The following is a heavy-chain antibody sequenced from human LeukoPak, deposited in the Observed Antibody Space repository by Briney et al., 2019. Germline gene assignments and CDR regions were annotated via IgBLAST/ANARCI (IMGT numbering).Heavy chain of an antibody. J-gene: IGHJ3*02. D-gene: IGHD2-15*01. Sequence: GGSLRLSCAASEFTFSTYWMSWVRQAPGKGLEWVADIKQDGSEKYYVHSVKGRFTFSRQNAKNSLFLQMNSLRAEDTAVYYCARHRSGGSQDDAFDIWGQGTMVTVSS. CDR1: EFTFSTYW. CDR2: IKQDGSEK. CDR3: ARHRSGGSQDDAFDI. V-gene: IGHV3-7*01.